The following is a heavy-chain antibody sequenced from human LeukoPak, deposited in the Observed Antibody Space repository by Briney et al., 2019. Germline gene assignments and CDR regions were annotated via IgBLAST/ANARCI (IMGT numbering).Heavy chain of an antibody. D-gene: IGHD3-10*01. Sequence: PSETLSLTCTVSGGSISSYYWSWIRRSPGKGLEWIGYIFYIGSTNYNPSLKSRVTISVDTSKNQFSLKLSSVTAADTAVYYCARQGGSGSYYIRWGQGILVTVSS. CDR3: ARQGGSGSYYIR. CDR2: IFYIGST. J-gene: IGHJ4*02. V-gene: IGHV4-59*08. CDR1: GGSISSYY.